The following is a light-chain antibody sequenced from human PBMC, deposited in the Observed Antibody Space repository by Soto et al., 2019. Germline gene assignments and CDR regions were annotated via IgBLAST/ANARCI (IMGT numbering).Light chain of an antibody. V-gene: IGKV4-1*01. J-gene: IGKJ4*01. CDR1: QSILYSSNNKNY. Sequence: DIVMTQSPDSLAVSLGERATINCKSSQSILYSSNNKNYLAWYQQKPGQPPKLLFYWASTRESGVPDRFSGSGSGTDFTLTISSLQAEDVAVYYCQHYFTPPLTFGGGTKVDIK. CDR2: WAS. CDR3: QHYFTPPLT.